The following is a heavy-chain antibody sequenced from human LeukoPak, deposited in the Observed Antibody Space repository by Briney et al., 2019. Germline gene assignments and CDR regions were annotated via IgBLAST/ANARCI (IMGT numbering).Heavy chain of an antibody. J-gene: IGHJ4*02. CDR3: ARRAGDYSHPYDY. V-gene: IGHV3-53*01. CDR2: IYSGGNT. D-gene: IGHD3-22*01. Sequence: QSGGSLRLSCAASGLTVSSNCMSWVRQAPGKGLEWVSFIYSGGNTYYADSVKGRFTISRDNSKNTVHLQMNSLRAEDTAVYYCARRAGDYSHPYDYWGQGTLVTVSS. CDR1: GLTVSSNC.